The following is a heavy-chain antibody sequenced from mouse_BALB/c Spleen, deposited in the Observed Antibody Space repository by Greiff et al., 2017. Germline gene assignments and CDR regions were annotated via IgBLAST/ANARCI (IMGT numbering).Heavy chain of an antibody. CDR2: ISSGGSYT. V-gene: IGHV5-9-3*01. CDR3: ARHEEVRRYFDY. CDR1: GFTFSSYA. J-gene: IGHJ2*01. D-gene: IGHD2-14*01. Sequence: EVQLQESGGGLVKPGGSLKLSCAASGFTFSSYAMSWVRQTPEKRLEWVATISSGGSYTYYPDSVKGRFTISRDNAKNTLYLQMSSLRSEDTAMYYCARHEEVRRYFDYWGQGTTLTVSS.